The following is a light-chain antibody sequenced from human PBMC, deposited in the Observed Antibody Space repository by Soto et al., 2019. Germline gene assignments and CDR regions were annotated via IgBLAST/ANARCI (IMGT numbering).Light chain of an antibody. Sequence: DIQMTQSPSTLPASVGDRVTITCRANQSISTWLAWYQQKPGKAPNLLIYDASSLESGVPSRFSGSGSGTEFTLTISSLQPDDSATYYCQQYNSYWTFGQGTKVDIK. CDR2: DAS. V-gene: IGKV1-5*01. CDR3: QQYNSYWT. J-gene: IGKJ1*01. CDR1: QSISTW.